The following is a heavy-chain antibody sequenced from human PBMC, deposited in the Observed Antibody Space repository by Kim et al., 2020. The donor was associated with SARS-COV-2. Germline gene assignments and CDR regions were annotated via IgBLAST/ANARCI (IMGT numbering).Heavy chain of an antibody. Sequence: SQTLSLTCAISGDSVSSNSAAWNWIRQSPSRGLEWLGRTYYRSKWYNDYAVSVKSRITINPDTSKNQFSLQLNSVTPEDTAVYYCARHNNDSSGYYYYYGMDVWGQGTTVTVSS. V-gene: IGHV6-1*01. J-gene: IGHJ6*02. CDR1: GDSVSSNSAA. D-gene: IGHD3-22*01. CDR2: TYYRSKWYN. CDR3: ARHNNDSSGYYYYYGMDV.